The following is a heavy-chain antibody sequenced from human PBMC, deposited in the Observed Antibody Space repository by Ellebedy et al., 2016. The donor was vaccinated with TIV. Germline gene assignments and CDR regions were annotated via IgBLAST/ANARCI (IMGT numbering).Heavy chain of an antibody. Sequence: GESLKISCAASGFTFSSYGMHWVRQAPGKGLEWVAVIWYDGSNKYYADSVKGRFTISRDNSKNTLYLQMNSLRAEDTAVYYCARDGPRYCGGDCAVDYWGQGTLVTVSS. V-gene: IGHV3-33*01. CDR3: ARDGPRYCGGDCAVDY. CDR1: GFTFSSYG. D-gene: IGHD2-21*02. CDR2: IWYDGSNK. J-gene: IGHJ4*02.